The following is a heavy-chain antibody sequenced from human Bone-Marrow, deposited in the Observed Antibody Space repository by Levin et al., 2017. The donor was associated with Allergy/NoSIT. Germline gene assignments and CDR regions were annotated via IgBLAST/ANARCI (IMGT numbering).Heavy chain of an antibody. Sequence: SETLSLTCTVSGGSISSHYWSWIRQPPGKGLEWIGYIYKPDPGSTNYSPSLKSRVTISLDTSKNLFSLKLRSVTAADTAVYYCARGRAAGQLYRGFSVWGQGTLVTISS. D-gene: IGHD3-10*01. CDR2: IYKPDPGST. J-gene: IGHJ4*02. CDR3: ARGRAAGQLYRGFSV. CDR1: GGSISSHY. V-gene: IGHV4-59*11.